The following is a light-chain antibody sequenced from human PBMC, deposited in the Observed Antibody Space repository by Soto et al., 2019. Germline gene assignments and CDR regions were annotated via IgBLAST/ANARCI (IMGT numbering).Light chain of an antibody. CDR3: QQYHNWKT. CDR2: GAS. V-gene: IGKV3-15*01. CDR1: QSVTTN. Sequence: EIVMTQSPATLSVSPGERVTLSCRASQSVTTNLAWYQQKPGQAPRLLIYGASTRATGIPARFSGSGSGTELTLTITSLQSEDFALYYCQQYHNWKTFGQGTSVDLK. J-gene: IGKJ1*01.